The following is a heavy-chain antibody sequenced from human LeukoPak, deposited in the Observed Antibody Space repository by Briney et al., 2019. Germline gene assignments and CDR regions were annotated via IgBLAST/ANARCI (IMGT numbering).Heavy chain of an antibody. J-gene: IGHJ4*02. CDR2: IHYSGST. V-gene: IGHV4-59*01. Sequence: SETLSLTCTVSGGSISSYYWSWIRQPPGKELEWIGYIHYSGSTNYNPSLKSRVTISVDTSKNQFSLKLSSVTAADTAVYYCARVGYSGYDFDFDYWGQGTLVTVSS. D-gene: IGHD5-12*01. CDR3: ARVGYSGYDFDFDY. CDR1: GGSISSYY.